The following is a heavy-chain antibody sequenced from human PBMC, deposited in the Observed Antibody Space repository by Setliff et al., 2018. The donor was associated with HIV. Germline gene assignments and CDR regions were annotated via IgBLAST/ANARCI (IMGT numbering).Heavy chain of an antibody. CDR1: GGTMNKNNMF. CDR3: GRGPRIVGASWAVIDY. CDR2: IFHNGTI. J-gene: IGHJ4*02. V-gene: IGHV4-39*07. D-gene: IGHD1-26*01. Sequence: ETLSLTCTVTGGTMNKNNMFWGWIRQPPGKGLEWIGEIFHNGTIKYNPSLKSRVALSIDTSKSQISLTLTSLTTADTAVYYCGRGPRIVGASWAVIDYWGQGKPVTVSS.